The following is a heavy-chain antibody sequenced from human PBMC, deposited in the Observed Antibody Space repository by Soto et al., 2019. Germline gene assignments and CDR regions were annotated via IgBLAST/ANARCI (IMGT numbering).Heavy chain of an antibody. D-gene: IGHD2-2*01. V-gene: IGHV1-2*04. CDR1: GYTFTGYY. CDR2: INPNSGGT. Sequence: ASVTVSCKASGYTFTGYYMHWVRQAPGQGLEWMGWINPNSGGTNYAQKFQGWVTMTRDTSISTAYMELSRLRSDDTAVYYCARDHCSSTSCYGYYGMDVWGQGTTVTVSS. CDR3: ARDHCSSTSCYGYYGMDV. J-gene: IGHJ6*02.